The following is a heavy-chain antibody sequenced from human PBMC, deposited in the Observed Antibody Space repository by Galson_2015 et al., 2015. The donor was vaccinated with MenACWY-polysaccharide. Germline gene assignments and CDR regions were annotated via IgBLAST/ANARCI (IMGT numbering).Heavy chain of an antibody. J-gene: IGHJ4*02. CDR3: AKDSMLRPPTSGPPHFDY. Sequence: SLRLSCAASGFTFSSYAMSWVRQAPGKGLEWVSAISGSGGSTYYADSVKGRFTISRDNSKNTLYLQMNSLRAEDTAVYYCAKDSMLRPPTSGPPHFDYWGQGTLVTVSS. V-gene: IGHV3-23*01. CDR1: GFTFSSYA. CDR2: ISGSGGST. D-gene: IGHD2-2*01.